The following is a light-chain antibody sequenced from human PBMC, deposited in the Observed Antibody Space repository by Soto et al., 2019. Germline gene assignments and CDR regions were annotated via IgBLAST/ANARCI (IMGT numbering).Light chain of an antibody. CDR1: QSVSSN. J-gene: IGKJ1*01. Sequence: EIVMTQSPATLSVSPWERATLSCMASQSVSSNLAWYQQKPGQAPRLLIYDASNRATGIPARFSGSGSGTDFTLTISSLEPEDFAVYYCQQRSNWPGTFGQGTKVDIK. CDR3: QQRSNWPGT. CDR2: DAS. V-gene: IGKV3-11*01.